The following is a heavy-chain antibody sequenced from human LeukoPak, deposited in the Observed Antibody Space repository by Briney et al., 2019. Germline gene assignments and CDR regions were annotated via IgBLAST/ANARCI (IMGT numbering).Heavy chain of an antibody. V-gene: IGHV3-30*18. CDR3: AKDVGYDYGDYYNMYV. Sequence: GRSLRLSCAASGFTFTNYGMHWVRQAPGKGLEWVAVISYVGSNKYYADSVKGRFTISRDNSKNTLYLQMNSLRPEDTAVYYRAKDVGYDYGDYYNMYVWGQGTTVTVSS. CDR2: ISYVGSNK. J-gene: IGHJ6*02. D-gene: IGHD5-12*01. CDR1: GFTFTNYG.